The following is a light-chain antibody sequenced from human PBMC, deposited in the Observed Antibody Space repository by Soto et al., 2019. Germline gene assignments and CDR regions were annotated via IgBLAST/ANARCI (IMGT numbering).Light chain of an antibody. J-gene: IGLJ1*01. CDR3: CSSYGGSYSYV. CDR1: NSDVGGYNY. Sequence: QSVLTQPRSVSGSPGQSVTTSCTGTNSDVGGYNYVSWYQHHPGKAPKLIIYDVTKRPSGVPGRFSGSKSGNTASLTISGLQAEDEADYYCCSSYGGSYSYVFGTGTKVTVL. CDR2: DVT. V-gene: IGLV2-11*01.